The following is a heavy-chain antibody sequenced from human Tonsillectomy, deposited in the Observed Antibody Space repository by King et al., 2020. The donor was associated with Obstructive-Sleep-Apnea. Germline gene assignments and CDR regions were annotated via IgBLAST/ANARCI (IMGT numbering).Heavy chain of an antibody. CDR1: GGSISSYY. CDR2: IYYSGST. D-gene: IGHD3-3*01. J-gene: IGHJ5*02. Sequence: QLQESGPGLVKPSETLSLTCTVSGGSISSYYWSWIRQPPGKGLEWIGYIYYSGSTNYNPSLKSRVTISVDTSKNQFSLKLSSVTAADTAVYYCARNDCWSGPDWFDPWGKGTLVTVSS. CDR3: ARNDCWSGPDWFDP. V-gene: IGHV4-59*01.